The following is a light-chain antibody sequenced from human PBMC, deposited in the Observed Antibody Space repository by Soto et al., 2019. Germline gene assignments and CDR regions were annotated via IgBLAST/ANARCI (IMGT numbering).Light chain of an antibody. CDR3: KSYAGSNTYV. Sequence: QSVLTQPPSASGSPGQSVTISGIETKTKIGVYDFVSWDQHHPGKAPRLIIYEVVQRPSGVPDRFSGSKSGNTASLTVSGLQAADEADYFCKSYAGSNTYVFGSGTKVTVL. CDR1: KTKIGVYDF. CDR2: EVV. V-gene: IGLV2-8*01. J-gene: IGLJ1*01.